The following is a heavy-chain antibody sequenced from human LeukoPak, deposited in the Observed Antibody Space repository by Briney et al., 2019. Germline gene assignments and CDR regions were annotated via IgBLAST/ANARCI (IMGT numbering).Heavy chain of an antibody. D-gene: IGHD1-1*01. CDR3: ARGATGTFGY. CDR1: GGSISSGSYY. V-gene: IGHV4-61*02. J-gene: IGHJ4*02. CDR2: IYTSGST. Sequence: PSQTLSLTCTVSGGSISSGSYYWSWIRQPAGKGLEWIGRIYTSGSTNYNPSLKSRVTISVDTSMNQFSLKLSSVTAADTAVYYCARGATGTFGYWGQGTLVTVSS.